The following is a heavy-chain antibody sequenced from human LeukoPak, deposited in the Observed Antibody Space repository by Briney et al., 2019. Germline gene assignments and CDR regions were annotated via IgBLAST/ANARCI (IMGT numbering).Heavy chain of an antibody. CDR2: INSRSSYI. Sequence: PGGSLRLSCAASGFTFSSYSMNWVRQAPGKGLEWVSSINSRSSYIYYADSVKGRFTISRDNAKNSLDLQMNSLRAEDTAVYYCARDTSPYYYDSSGYYYDAFDIWGQGTMVTVSS. V-gene: IGHV3-21*01. D-gene: IGHD3-22*01. CDR1: GFTFSSYS. J-gene: IGHJ3*02. CDR3: ARDTSPYYYDSSGYYYDAFDI.